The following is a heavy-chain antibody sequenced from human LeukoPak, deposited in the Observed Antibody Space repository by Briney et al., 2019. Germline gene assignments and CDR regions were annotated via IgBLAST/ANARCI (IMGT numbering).Heavy chain of an antibody. CDR1: GGSISSYY. V-gene: IGHV4-59*12. CDR3: ARDLKTRDYYDSSGYRGYFDY. Sequence: SETLSLTCTVSGGSISSYYWSWIRQPPGKGLEGIGYIYYSGSTNYNPSLKSRVTISVDTSKNQFSLKLSSVTAADTAVYYCARDLKTRDYYDSSGYRGYFDYWGQGTLVTVSS. J-gene: IGHJ4*02. D-gene: IGHD3-22*01. CDR2: IYYSGST.